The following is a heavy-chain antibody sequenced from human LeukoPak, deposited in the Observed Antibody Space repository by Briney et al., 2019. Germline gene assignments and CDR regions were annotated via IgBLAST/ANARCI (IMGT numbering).Heavy chain of an antibody. J-gene: IGHJ4*02. CDR3: AREPGAAILSEGEGVFDY. Sequence: GASVKVSCKASGYTFTSYDINWVRQATGQGLEWMGWMNPNSGNTGYAQKFQGRVTITRNTSISTAYMELSSLRSEDTAVYYCAREPGAAILSEGEGVFDYWGQGTLVTVSS. V-gene: IGHV1-8*03. D-gene: IGHD2-2*02. CDR1: GYTFTSYD. CDR2: MNPNSGNT.